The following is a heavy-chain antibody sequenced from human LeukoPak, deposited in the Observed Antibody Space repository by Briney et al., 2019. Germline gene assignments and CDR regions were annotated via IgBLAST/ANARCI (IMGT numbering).Heavy chain of an antibody. V-gene: IGHV4-39*07. CDR3: ARDQDYYGSGSYYGDSDYFDY. CDR1: GGSISSSSYY. CDR2: IYYSGST. D-gene: IGHD3-10*01. J-gene: IGHJ4*02. Sequence: SETLSLTCTVSGGSISSSSYYWGWIRQPPGKGLEWIGSIYYSGSTYYNPSLKSRVTISVDTSKNQFSLKLSSVTAADTAVYYCARDQDYYGSGSYYGDSDYFDYWGQGTLVTVSS.